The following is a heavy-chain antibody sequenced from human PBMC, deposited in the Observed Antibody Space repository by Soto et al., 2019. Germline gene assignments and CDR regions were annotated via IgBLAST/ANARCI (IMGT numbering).Heavy chain of an antibody. CDR2: ISSGATTM. Sequence: EVQLVESGGGLVQPGGSLRLSCAASGFTFNTYGMNWVRQAPGKGLEWVSYISSGATTMLYADSVKGRFTVSSDNAKNSLDLIMNSLRAEDTAVYYCVRRGDYGDYWGQGPLVTVSS. J-gene: IGHJ4*02. V-gene: IGHV3-48*01. CDR3: VRRGDYGDY. CDR1: GFTFNTYG.